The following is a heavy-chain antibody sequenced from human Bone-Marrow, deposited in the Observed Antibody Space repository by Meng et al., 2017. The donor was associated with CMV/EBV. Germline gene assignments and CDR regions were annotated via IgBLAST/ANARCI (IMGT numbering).Heavy chain of an antibody. V-gene: IGHV4-61*01. CDR3: ARELGGRTAMATSSLNWFDP. Sequence: SETLSLTCTVSGGSISSSSYYWSWIRQPPGKGLEWIGYIYSSGNYYSGTTNYNPSLKSRVTISVDTSKNQFSLKLSSVTAADTAVYYCARELGGRTAMATSSLNWFDPWGQGTLVTVSS. CDR1: GGSISSSSYY. CDR2: IYSSGNYYSGTT. D-gene: IGHD5-18*01. J-gene: IGHJ5*02.